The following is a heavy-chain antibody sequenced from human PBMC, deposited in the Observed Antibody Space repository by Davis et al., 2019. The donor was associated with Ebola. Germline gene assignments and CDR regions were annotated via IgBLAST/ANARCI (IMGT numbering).Heavy chain of an antibody. Sequence: ASVKVSCKASGYTFTDYYMHWVRQAPGQGLERMGWINPNSGGTKYAQKFQGRVTMTRDTSINTAYMEVSRLRSDDTALYYCAGQLTDNWLDPWGQGTLVTVSS. J-gene: IGHJ5*02. CDR3: AGQLTDNWLDP. D-gene: IGHD6-13*01. CDR1: GYTFTDYY. CDR2: INPNSGGT. V-gene: IGHV1-2*02.